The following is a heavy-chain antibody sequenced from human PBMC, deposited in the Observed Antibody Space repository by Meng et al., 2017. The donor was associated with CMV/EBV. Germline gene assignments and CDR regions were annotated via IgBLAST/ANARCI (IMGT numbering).Heavy chain of an antibody. CDR3: ARRDYSNHYYFDY. V-gene: IGHV4-34*01. Sequence: QGQQQRWGAGLLKPSEPLSRPVAVHGGSFSGYYWSWIRQPPGKGLEWIGEINHSGSTNYNPSLKSRVTISVDTSKNQFSLKLSSVTAADTAVYYCARRDYSNHYYFDYWGQGTLVTVSS. J-gene: IGHJ4*02. CDR1: GGSFSGYY. CDR2: INHSGST. D-gene: IGHD4-11*01.